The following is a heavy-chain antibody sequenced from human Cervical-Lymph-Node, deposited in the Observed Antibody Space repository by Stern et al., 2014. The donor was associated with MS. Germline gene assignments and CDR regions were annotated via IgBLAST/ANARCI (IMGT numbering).Heavy chain of an antibody. CDR2: IKEDGSET. J-gene: IGHJ5*02. CDR3: ARGSDT. D-gene: IGHD2-15*01. V-gene: IGHV3-7*01. Sequence: VQLVQSGGGLVQPWGSLRLSCAASGFTFSSYWMNWVRQAPGKGLEWVANIKEDGSETYYVASLKGRFTISRDTPKNSLSLQMNSLRAEDTAVYYCARGSDTWGQGTLVTVSS. CDR1: GFTFSSYW.